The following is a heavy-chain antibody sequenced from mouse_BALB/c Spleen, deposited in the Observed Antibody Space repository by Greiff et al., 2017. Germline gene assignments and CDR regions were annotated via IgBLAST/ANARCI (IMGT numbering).Heavy chain of an antibody. J-gene: IGHJ4*01. D-gene: IGHD3-1*01. Sequence: VQLHQSGPGLVQPSQSLSITCTVSGFSLTSYGVHWVRQSPGKGLEWLGVIWSGESTDYNAAFISRLSISKDNSKSQVFFKMNSLQANDTAIYYCARKGLRGAMDYWGQGTSVTVSS. CDR3: ARKGLRGAMDY. CDR2: IWSGEST. CDR1: GFSLTSYG. V-gene: IGHV2-2*02.